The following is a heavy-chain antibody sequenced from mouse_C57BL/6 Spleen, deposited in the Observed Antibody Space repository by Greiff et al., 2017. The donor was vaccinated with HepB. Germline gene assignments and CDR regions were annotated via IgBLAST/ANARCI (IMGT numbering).Heavy chain of an antibody. CDR3: TPDRFPYAMDY. V-gene: IGHV14-1*01. Sequence: EVQLQQSGAELVRPGASVKLSCTASGFNIKDYYMHWVKQRPEQGLEWIGRIDPEDGDTDYAPKFQGKATITADTTSNTAYLQLSSLTSEDTAVYYCTPDRFPYAMDYWGQGTSVTVSS. D-gene: IGHD3-2*01. J-gene: IGHJ4*01. CDR2: IDPEDGDT. CDR1: GFNIKDYY.